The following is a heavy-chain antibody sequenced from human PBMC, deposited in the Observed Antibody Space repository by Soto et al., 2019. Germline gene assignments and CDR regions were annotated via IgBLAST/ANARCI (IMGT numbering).Heavy chain of an antibody. CDR2: ISWNSGSI. CDR1: GFTFDDYA. J-gene: IGHJ6*02. CDR3: AKDLYSSSSVGMDV. D-gene: IGHD6-6*01. V-gene: IGHV3-9*01. Sequence: PGGSLRLSCAASGFTFDDYAIHWVRQAPGKGLEWVSGISWNSGSIGYADSVKGRFTISRDNAKNSLYLQMNSLRAEDTALYYCAKDLYSSSSVGMDVWGQGTTVTVSS.